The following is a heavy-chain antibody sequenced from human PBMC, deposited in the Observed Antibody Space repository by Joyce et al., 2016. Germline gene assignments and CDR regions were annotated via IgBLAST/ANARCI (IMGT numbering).Heavy chain of an antibody. V-gene: IGHV1-2*06. CDR3: ARGPMPPYAFDV. Sequence: QLNLVQSGAEVKKPGASVKVSCKASGYSFSDSYIHLVRQAPGQGLQGMGRINPDTGETIYAQKFQGRVTLTRDTFISTVYMEVSRLRSDDTAVYFCARGPMPPYAFDVWGQGTLVTVST. J-gene: IGHJ3*01. D-gene: IGHD2-2*01. CDR2: INPDTGET. CDR1: GYSFSDSY.